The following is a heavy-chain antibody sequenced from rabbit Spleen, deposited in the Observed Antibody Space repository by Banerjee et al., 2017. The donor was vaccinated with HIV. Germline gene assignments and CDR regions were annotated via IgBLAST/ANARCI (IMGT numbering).Heavy chain of an antibody. V-gene: IGHV1S45*01. CDR2: INAITGKA. CDR1: GFSFSNKAV. CDR3: ARGSGSFSSYGMDL. J-gene: IGHJ6*01. Sequence: QEQLVESGGGLVQPGGSLKLSCTASGFSFSNKAVMCWVRQAPGKGLEWIACINAITGKAVYASWAKGRFTFSKTSSTTVTLQMTSLTAADTATYFCARGSGSFSSYGMDLWGPGTLVTVS. D-gene: IGHD4-2*01.